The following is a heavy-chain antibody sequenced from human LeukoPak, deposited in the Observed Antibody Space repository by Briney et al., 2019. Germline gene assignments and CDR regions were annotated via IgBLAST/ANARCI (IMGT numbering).Heavy chain of an antibody. D-gene: IGHD3-22*01. J-gene: IGHJ4*02. CDR1: GGSISSYY. CDR3: ARETTYYYDSSGYYYGRYFDY. V-gene: IGHV4-59*01. CDR2: IYYSGST. Sequence: SETLSLTCTVSGGSISSYYWSWIRQPPGKGLEWIGYIYYSGSTNYNPSLKSRVTISVDASKNQFSLKLSSVTAADTAVYYCARETTYYYDSSGYYYGRYFDYWGQGTLVTVSS.